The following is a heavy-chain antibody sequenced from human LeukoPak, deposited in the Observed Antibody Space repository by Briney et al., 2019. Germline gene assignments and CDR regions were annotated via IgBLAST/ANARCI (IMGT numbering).Heavy chain of an antibody. V-gene: IGHV4-59*01. Sequence: PSETVSLTCSVSGDSINTYHWNWIRKPPGKGLEWIGYMQSTGSSKYNPSLKSRVNIFVDTSKNQAALILTSVTAADTAVYYCARDKRHSYGRYFDHWGQGALVTVSS. J-gene: IGHJ4*02. D-gene: IGHD3-16*01. CDR2: MQSTGSS. CDR1: GDSINTYH. CDR3: ARDKRHSYGRYFDH.